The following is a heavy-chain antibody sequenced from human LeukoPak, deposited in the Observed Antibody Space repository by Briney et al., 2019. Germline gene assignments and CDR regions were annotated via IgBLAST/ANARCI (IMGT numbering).Heavy chain of an antibody. D-gene: IGHD3-10*01. Sequence: SQTVSLTCTVSGGSISSGDYYWSWIRQPPGKGLEWIGYIYYSGTTYYNPSLKSRVTISVDTSKNQFSLKLTPVTAADTAVYFCARGPYGSRSYYWGQGTLV. CDR1: GGSISSGDYY. V-gene: IGHV4-30-4*01. J-gene: IGHJ4*02. CDR3: ARGPYGSRSYY. CDR2: IYYSGTT.